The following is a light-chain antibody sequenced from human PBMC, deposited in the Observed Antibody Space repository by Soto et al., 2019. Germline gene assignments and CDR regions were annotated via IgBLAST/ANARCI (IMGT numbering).Light chain of an antibody. CDR2: EDN. J-gene: IGLJ2*01. Sequence: NFMLTQPHSVSESPGKTVTISCTRSSGTIASNYVQWYQQRPGSAPTTVIYEDNQRPSGVPDRFSGSTDGSSNSASLTISGLQTEDEADYYCQSYDSSTVVFGGGTKPTVL. CDR3: QSYDSSTVV. V-gene: IGLV6-57*04. CDR1: SGTIASNY.